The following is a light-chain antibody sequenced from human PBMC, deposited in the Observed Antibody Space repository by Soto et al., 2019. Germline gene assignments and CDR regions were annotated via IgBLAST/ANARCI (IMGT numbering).Light chain of an antibody. V-gene: IGLV2-14*01. CDR2: DVT. Sequence: QSVLTQPASVSGSPGQSITISCTGTSSDVGGYNSVSWYRQDPGKAPKLMIYDVTNRPSGVSNRFSGSKSGNTASLTISGLPAEDEADYYCSSFTSSITYVLGTGTKVTVL. CDR3: SSFTSSITYV. J-gene: IGLJ1*01. CDR1: SSDVGGYNS.